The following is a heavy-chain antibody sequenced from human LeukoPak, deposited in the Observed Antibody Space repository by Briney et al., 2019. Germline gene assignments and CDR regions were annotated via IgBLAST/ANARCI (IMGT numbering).Heavy chain of an antibody. CDR2: IYYSGST. Sequence: SETLCLTCTVSGGSISSYYWSWIRQPPGKGLEWIGYIYYSGSTNYNPSLKSRVTISVDTSKNQFSLKLSSVIAADTAVYYCARGDSSTPDYWGQGTLVTVSS. CDR3: ARGDSSTPDY. J-gene: IGHJ4*02. V-gene: IGHV4-59*01. CDR1: GGSISSYY. D-gene: IGHD6-13*01.